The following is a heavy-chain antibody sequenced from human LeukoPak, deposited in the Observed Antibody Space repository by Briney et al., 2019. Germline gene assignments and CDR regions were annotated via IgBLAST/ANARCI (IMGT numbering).Heavy chain of an antibody. Sequence: GGSLRLSCAASGFTFSNYKMNWVRQAPGKGLEWVSYIDFSSTTKHYAASVKGRFTISRDNARGSLYLQMNSLRAEDTAVYYCARDFEYSSSSGYYYYYMDVWGKGTTVTVSS. CDR3: ARDFEYSSSSGYYYYYMDV. D-gene: IGHD6-6*01. CDR1: GFTFSNYK. V-gene: IGHV3-48*01. CDR2: IDFSSTTK. J-gene: IGHJ6*03.